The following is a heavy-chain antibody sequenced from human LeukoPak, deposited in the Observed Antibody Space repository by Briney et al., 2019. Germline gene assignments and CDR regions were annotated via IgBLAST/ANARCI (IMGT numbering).Heavy chain of an antibody. CDR3: ATDNSYGSGSYYT. CDR1: GGSISIYY. D-gene: IGHD3-10*01. CDR2: IYYSGST. V-gene: IGHV4-59*01. J-gene: IGHJ4*02. Sequence: KPSETLSLTCTVSGGSISIYYWSWIRQPPGKGLEWIGDIYYSGSTNYNPSLKSRVTISVDTSKNQLSLKLSSVTAADTAVYYCATDNSYGSGSYYTWGQGTLVTVSS.